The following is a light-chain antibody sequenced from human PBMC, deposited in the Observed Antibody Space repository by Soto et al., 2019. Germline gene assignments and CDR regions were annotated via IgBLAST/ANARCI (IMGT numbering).Light chain of an antibody. Sequence: QSALTQPASVSGSPGQSITVSCTGTGSDVGGYNYVSWYQQYPGQAPKLMIYDVNKRPSGVSNRFSGSKSDNTASLTISGLQVEDEADYYCSSYTSANALVFGVGTKVTVL. CDR2: DVN. V-gene: IGLV2-14*03. CDR1: GSDVGGYNY. CDR3: SSYTSANALV. J-gene: IGLJ1*01.